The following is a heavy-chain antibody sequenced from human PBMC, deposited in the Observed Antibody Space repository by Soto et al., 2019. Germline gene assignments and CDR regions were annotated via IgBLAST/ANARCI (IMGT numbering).Heavy chain of an antibody. J-gene: IGHJ4*02. V-gene: IGHV1-18*01. Sequence: QVQLVQSGAEVKKPGASVKVSCKASGYTFSSYGISWVRQAPGQGLEWMGWIRAYNGNTKYAQKIQGRVTMTSDTSTSTACMELTSLRSAVTAVYYCARDSPPVDFWGPGTLVTVSS. CDR1: GYTFSSYG. CDR2: IRAYNGNT. CDR3: ARDSPPVDF.